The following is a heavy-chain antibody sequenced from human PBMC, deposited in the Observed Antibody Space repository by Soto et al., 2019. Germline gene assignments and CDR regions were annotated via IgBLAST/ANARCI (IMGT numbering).Heavy chain of an antibody. Sequence: TGGSLRLSCAASGFTFSSYAMSWVRQAPGKGLEWVSAISGSGGSTYYADSVKGRFTISRDNSKNTLYLQMNSLRAEDTAVYYCARENIVVVNAIRSFCDYWGQGTLVTVSS. J-gene: IGHJ4*02. D-gene: IGHD2-21*01. CDR3: ARENIVVVNAIRSFCDY. V-gene: IGHV3-23*01. CDR2: ISGSGGST. CDR1: GFTFSSYA.